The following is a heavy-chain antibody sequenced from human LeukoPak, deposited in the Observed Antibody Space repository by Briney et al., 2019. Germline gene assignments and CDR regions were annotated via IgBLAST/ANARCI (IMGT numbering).Heavy chain of an antibody. Sequence: GGSLRLSCAASGFTFSSYAMHWVRQAPGKGLEWVAVIWYDGSNKYYADSVKGRFTISRDNSKNTLYLQMNSLRAEDTAVYYCARGYYYDSSGYYYVDDGDYFDYWGQGTLVTVSS. D-gene: IGHD3-22*01. V-gene: IGHV3-33*08. CDR3: ARGYYYDSSGYYYVDDGDYFDY. CDR2: IWYDGSNK. J-gene: IGHJ4*02. CDR1: GFTFSSYA.